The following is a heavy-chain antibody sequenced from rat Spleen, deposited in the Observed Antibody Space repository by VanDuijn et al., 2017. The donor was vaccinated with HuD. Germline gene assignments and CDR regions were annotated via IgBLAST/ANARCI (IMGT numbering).Heavy chain of an antibody. Sequence: EVQLVESDGGLVRPGRSLKLSCAASGFSFSDYYMAWVRQAPTKGLEWVATISYDGSGTYYRDSVKGRFTISRDNAESTLYLQMDSLRSEDTATYYCARDRILRSTGFDSWGQGVMVTVSS. CDR2: ISYDGSGT. D-gene: IGHD1-6*01. V-gene: IGHV5-29*01. J-gene: IGHJ2*01. CDR1: GFSFSDYY. CDR3: ARDRILRSTGFDS.